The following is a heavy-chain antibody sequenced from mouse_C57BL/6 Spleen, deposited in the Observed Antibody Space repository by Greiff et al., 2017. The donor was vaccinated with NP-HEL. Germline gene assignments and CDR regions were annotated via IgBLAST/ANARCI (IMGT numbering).Heavy chain of an antibody. CDR1: GYSITSDY. D-gene: IGHD1-1*01. CDR2: ISYSGST. J-gene: IGHJ4*01. V-gene: IGHV3-8*01. CDR3: ARYKSSYYGSSPYAMDY. Sequence: EVQLVESGPGLAKPSQTLSLTCSVTGYSITSDYWNWIRKFPGNKLEYMGYISYSGSTYYNPSLKSRISITRDTSKNQYYLQLNSVTTEDTATYYCARYKSSYYGSSPYAMDYWGQGTSVTVSS.